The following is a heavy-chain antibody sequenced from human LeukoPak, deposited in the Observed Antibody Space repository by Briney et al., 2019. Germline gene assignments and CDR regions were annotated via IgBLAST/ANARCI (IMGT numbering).Heavy chain of an antibody. J-gene: IGHJ5*02. CDR3: ASEPAAIPYNWFDP. D-gene: IGHD2-2*01. V-gene: IGHV1-69*13. Sequence: GASVKVSCKASGGTFSSYAISWVRQAPGQGLEWMGGIIPIFGTANYAQKFQGRVTITADESTSTAYMELSSLRSEDTAVYCCASEPAAIPYNWFDPWGQGTLVTVSS. CDR1: GGTFSSYA. CDR2: IIPIFGTA.